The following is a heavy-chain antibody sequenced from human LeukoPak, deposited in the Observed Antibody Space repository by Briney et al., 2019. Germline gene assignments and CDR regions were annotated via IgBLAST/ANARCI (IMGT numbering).Heavy chain of an antibody. V-gene: IGHV1-69*05. CDR2: FIPFLGTP. Sequence: GASVKVSGKDFGSTFRRHGFTWVRQAPGQGLEWMGGFIPFLGTPHYAQKFQGRVTITTDESTSAAYMEVSSLTSEDTGVYYCATTGQLVPDYYHYYMNVWGIGTTVTVSS. J-gene: IGHJ6*03. D-gene: IGHD6-6*01. CDR3: ATTGQLVPDYYHYYMNV. CDR1: GSTFRRHG.